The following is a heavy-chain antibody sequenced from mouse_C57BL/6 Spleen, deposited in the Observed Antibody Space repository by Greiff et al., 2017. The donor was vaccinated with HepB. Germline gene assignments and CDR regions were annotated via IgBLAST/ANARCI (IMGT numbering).Heavy chain of an antibody. CDR1: GFTFSDYY. D-gene: IGHD2-1*01. CDR2: INYDGSST. J-gene: IGHJ4*01. CDR3: AREGGGNYDYAMDY. Sequence: EVKLVESEGGLVQPGSSMKLSCTASGFTFSDYYMAWVRQVPEKGLEWVANINYDGSSTYYLDSLKSRFIISRDNAKNILYLQMSSLKSEDTATYYCAREGGGNYDYAMDYWGQGTSVTVSS. V-gene: IGHV5-16*01.